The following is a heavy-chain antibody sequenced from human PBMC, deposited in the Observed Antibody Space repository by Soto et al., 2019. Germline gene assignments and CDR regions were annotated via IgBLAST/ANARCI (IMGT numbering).Heavy chain of an antibody. CDR1: GFTFRTYA. Sequence: EVQLLESGGGLVQPGGSLRLSCAASGFTFRTYAMNWVRQAPGKGLEWVSAISRSGGRTDYADSVKGHFTISRDNSKNTLYLQMNSLRAEDTAVYYCVKDGSPVAGTFFDDWGQGTLVTVSS. CDR3: VKDGSPVAGTFFDD. CDR2: ISRSGGRT. D-gene: IGHD6-19*01. J-gene: IGHJ4*02. V-gene: IGHV3-23*01.